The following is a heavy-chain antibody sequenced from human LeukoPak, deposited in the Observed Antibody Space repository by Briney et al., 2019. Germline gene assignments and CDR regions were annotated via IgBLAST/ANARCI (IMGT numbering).Heavy chain of an antibody. J-gene: IGHJ6*03. CDR2: ISPGGSST. CDR3: AKSIYFGSGRYYMDV. Sequence: GGSLRLSCAASGFTFSSYTMNWVRQAPGKGLEWVSVISPGGSSTFYVNSVKGRFTISRDNSKNTLYLQVSSLRAEDTAIFYCAKSIYFGSGRYYMDVWGKGTTVTVSS. CDR1: GFTFSSYT. D-gene: IGHD3-10*01. V-gene: IGHV3-23*01.